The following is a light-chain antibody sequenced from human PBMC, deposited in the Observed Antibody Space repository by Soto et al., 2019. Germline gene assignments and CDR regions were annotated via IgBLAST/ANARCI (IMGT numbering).Light chain of an antibody. Sequence: GDRVTIACRASQSISRWMAWHQQKPGEAPKLLIYKASTLESGVPSRFSGSGSGTEFTLTISSLQPDDFATYYCHQYNSYFFGQGTKLEIK. CDR2: KAS. CDR3: HQYNSYF. J-gene: IGKJ2*01. CDR1: QSISRW. V-gene: IGKV1-5*03.